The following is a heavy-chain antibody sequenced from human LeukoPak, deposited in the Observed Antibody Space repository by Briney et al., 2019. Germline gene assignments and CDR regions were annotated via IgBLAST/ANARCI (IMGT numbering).Heavy chain of an antibody. Sequence: GGSLRLSCAASGFTFSSCAMHWVRQAPGKGLEWVAVISYDGSNKYYADSVKGRFTISRDNSKNTLYLQMNSLRAEDTAVYYCARDQEDYYYFDYWGQGTLVTVSS. CDR2: ISYDGSNK. CDR1: GFTFSSCA. D-gene: IGHD3-10*01. CDR3: ARDQEDYYYFDY. V-gene: IGHV3-30*04. J-gene: IGHJ4*02.